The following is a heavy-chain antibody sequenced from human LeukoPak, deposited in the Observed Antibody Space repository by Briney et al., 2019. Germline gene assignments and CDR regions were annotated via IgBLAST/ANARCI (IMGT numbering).Heavy chain of an antibody. V-gene: IGHV3-30*02. CDR2: IRYDGSNK. J-gene: IGHJ5*02. D-gene: IGHD3-10*01. CDR3: AKDARGSGSYYNFNWFDP. CDR1: GVTFSSYG. Sequence: PGGSLRLSCAASGVTFSSYGMHWVRQAPGKGLEWVAFIRYDGSNKYYADSAKGRFTISRDNSKNTLYLQMNSLRAEDTAAYYCAKDARGSGSYYNFNWFDPWGQGTLVTVSS.